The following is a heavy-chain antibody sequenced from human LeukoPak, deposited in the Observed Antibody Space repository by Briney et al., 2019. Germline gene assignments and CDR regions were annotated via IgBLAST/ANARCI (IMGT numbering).Heavy chain of an antibody. J-gene: IGHJ4*02. CDR2: ISTGGGGT. D-gene: IGHD6-19*01. V-gene: IGHV3-23*01. Sequence: GGSLRLSCAASGFIFNSYAMSWVRQAPGKGLEWVSAISTGGGGTYYTDSVKGRFTVSRDNSKNTLYLQMTSLRAEDTDVYYCAKAILTSGWYRFDNWGQGTLVTVSS. CDR1: GFIFNSYA. CDR3: AKAILTSGWYRFDN.